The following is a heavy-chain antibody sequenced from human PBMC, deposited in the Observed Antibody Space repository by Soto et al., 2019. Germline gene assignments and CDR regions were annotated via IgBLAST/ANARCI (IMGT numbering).Heavy chain of an antibody. V-gene: IGHV4-31*03. CDR2: IYLSGTI. CDR3: ATGDY. CDR1: GDSINSGDYN. J-gene: IGHJ4*02. Sequence: QVQLQESGPGLVKPSQTLSLTCTVSGDSINSGDYNWNWIRQHPGKGLEWIGYIYLSGTIHYNPSLQSRVSISVDTSKNQFSLELRSVTAADTAVYYWATGDYWGQGSQVTVSS.